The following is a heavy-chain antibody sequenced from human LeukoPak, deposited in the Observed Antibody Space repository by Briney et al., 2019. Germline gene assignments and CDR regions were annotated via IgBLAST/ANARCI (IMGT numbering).Heavy chain of an antibody. CDR3: AREDDDILTGSFDY. CDR1: GGTFSSYA. D-gene: IGHD3-9*01. J-gene: IGHJ4*02. CDR2: IIPIFGTA. V-gene: IGHV1-69*06. Sequence: ASVEVSCKASGGTFSSYAISWVRQAPGQGLEWMGGIIPIFGTANYAQKFRGRVTITADKSTSTAYMELSSLRSEDTAVYYCAREDDDILTGSFDYWGQGTLVTVSS.